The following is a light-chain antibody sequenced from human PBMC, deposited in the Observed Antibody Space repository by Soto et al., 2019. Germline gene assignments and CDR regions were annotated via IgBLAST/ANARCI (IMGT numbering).Light chain of an antibody. V-gene: IGLV1-40*01. Sequence: QSVLTQPPSVSGAPGQRVTISCTGSSSNIGAGYDVHWYQQLPGTAPKLLIYGNGNRPSGVPDRFSGSKSGTSASLAITGLQAEDEADYYCQSYDSSLSVWVFGGGTQLTVL. CDR1: SSNIGAGYD. J-gene: IGLJ3*02. CDR2: GNG. CDR3: QSYDSSLSVWV.